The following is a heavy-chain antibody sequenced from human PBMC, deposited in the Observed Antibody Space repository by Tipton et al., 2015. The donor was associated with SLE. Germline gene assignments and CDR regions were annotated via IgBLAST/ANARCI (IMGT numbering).Heavy chain of an antibody. CDR3: ARRTYYSNPRYYYMDV. Sequence: TLSLTCIVSGDSISSSSYYWGWIRQPPGKGLEWVGTVYSDAYTYSNPNLRSRVTMSPDTSKNQFSLTLSSVTTADTAVYYCARRTYYSNPRYYYMDVWGKGTTVTVSS. D-gene: IGHD4-11*01. J-gene: IGHJ6*03. V-gene: IGHV4-39*07. CDR2: VYSDAYT. CDR1: GDSISSSSYY.